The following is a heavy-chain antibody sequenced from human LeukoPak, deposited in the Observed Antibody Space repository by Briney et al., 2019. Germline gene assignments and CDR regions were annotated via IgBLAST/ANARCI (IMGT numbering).Heavy chain of an antibody. CDR3: AIVPIVVVPAAMRGGY. J-gene: IGHJ4*02. V-gene: IGHV1-2*02. Sequence: ASVKVSCKASGYTFTGYYMHWVRQAPGQGLERMGWINPNSGGTNYAQKFQGRVTMTRDTSISTAYMELSRLRSDDTAVYYCAIVPIVVVPAAMRGGYWGQGTLVTVSS. CDR2: INPNSGGT. D-gene: IGHD2-2*01. CDR1: GYTFTGYY.